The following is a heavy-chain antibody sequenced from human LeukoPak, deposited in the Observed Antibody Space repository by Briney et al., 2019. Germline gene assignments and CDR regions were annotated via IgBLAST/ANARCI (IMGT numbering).Heavy chain of an antibody. Sequence: GGSLRLSCAASGFTFGSSWMTWVRQAPGKGLEWVANIKEDGSEKYYVDSVKGRFTISRDNAKDTLYLQMNSLRAEDAAVYYCASPMWDTAIHDYWGQGTLVTVSS. V-gene: IGHV3-7*01. J-gene: IGHJ4*02. D-gene: IGHD5-18*01. CDR2: IKEDGSEK. CDR3: ASPMWDTAIHDY. CDR1: GFTFGSSW.